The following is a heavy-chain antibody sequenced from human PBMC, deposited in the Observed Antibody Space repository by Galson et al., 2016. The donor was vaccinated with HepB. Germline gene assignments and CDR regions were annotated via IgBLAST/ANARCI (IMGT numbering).Heavy chain of an antibody. CDR1: RFTVSSNY. D-gene: IGHD6-13*01. V-gene: IGHV3-66*01. J-gene: IGHJ3*02. CDR2: IYSDGRT. Sequence: SLRLSCAASRFTVSSNYMSWVRQAPGKGLEWVSVIYSDGRTYYADSVEGRFTISRDNSKNTLYLQMNSLRADGTAVYYCARCISWYGRCAFDIWGQGTTVTVSS. CDR3: ARCISWYGRCAFDI.